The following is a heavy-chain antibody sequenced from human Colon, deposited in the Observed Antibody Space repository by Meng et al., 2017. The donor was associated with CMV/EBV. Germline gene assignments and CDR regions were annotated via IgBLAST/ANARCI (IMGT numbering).Heavy chain of an antibody. Sequence: QKQVVQAGAEVTKHGASVKVSCKASGLTFSTQYIHWVRQAPGQGLEWLGIIKPSGGSTGYAQKFQGRVTMTRDTSTSTVYMELSSLRSEDTAMYYCTRDIVLWGQGTLVTVSS. D-gene: IGHD2-15*01. CDR1: GLTFSTQY. CDR2: IKPSGGST. J-gene: IGHJ4*02. V-gene: IGHV1-46*01. CDR3: TRDIVL.